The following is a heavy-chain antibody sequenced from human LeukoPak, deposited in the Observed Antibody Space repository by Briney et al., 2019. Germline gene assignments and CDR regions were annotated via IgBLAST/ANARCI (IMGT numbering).Heavy chain of an antibody. Sequence: GGSLRLSCAASGFTFSSYSMNWVRQAPGKGLEWVSSISSSSSYIYYADSVKGRFTVSRDNAKNSLYLQMNSLRAEDTAVYYCARRGEGPDYYGSGSYHYGMDVWGQGTTVTVSS. CDR2: ISSSSSYI. D-gene: IGHD3-10*01. CDR1: GFTFSSYS. V-gene: IGHV3-21*01. J-gene: IGHJ6*02. CDR3: ARRGEGPDYYGSGSYHYGMDV.